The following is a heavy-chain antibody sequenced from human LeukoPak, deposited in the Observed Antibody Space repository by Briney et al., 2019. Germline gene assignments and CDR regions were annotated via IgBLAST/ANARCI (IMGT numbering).Heavy chain of an antibody. CDR1: GFTFSSYW. V-gene: IGHV3-7*04. CDR2: IKEDGSEQ. J-gene: IGHJ4*02. D-gene: IGHD4-17*01. Sequence: GGSLRLSCAASGFTFSSYWMCWVRQAPGKGLEWVANIKEDGSEQLYVDSVKGRFTISRDNAKNSLYLQMDSLRVEDTAVYYCAKDWPDQDGDYGLHWGQGTLVTVSS. CDR3: AKDWPDQDGDYGLH.